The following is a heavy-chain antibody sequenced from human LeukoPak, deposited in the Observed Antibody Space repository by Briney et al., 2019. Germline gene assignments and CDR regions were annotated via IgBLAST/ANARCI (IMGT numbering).Heavy chain of an antibody. CDR2: ISSSPSYI. D-gene: IGHD1-26*01. CDR3: ARLIVGATRLGAFDI. J-gene: IGHJ3*02. Sequence: GGSLRLSCAASGFSFSRYNMNWVRQAPGKGLEWVSSISSSPSYIYYADSVKGRFTISRDDAKNSLYLQMNSLRAEDTAVYYCARLIVGATRLGAFDIWGQGTMVTVSS. CDR1: GFSFSRYN. V-gene: IGHV3-21*01.